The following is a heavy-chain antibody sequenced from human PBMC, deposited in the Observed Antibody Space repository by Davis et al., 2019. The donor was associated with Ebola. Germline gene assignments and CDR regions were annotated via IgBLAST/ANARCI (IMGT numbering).Heavy chain of an antibody. CDR2: ITWNSGSI. CDR3: ATLDYGDAPY. CDR1: GFTFADYA. Sequence: PGGSLRLSCAASGFTFADYAMHWVRQAPGKGLEWVSGITWNSGSIGYADSVKGRFTISRDNAKNSLYLQMNSLRAEDTALYYCATLDYGDAPYWGQGTLVTVSS. V-gene: IGHV3-9*01. J-gene: IGHJ4*02. D-gene: IGHD4-17*01.